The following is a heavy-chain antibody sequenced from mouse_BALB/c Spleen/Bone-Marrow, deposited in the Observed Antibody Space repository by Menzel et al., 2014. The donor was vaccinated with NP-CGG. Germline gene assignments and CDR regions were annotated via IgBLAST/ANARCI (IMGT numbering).Heavy chain of an antibody. Sequence: VKLVGLMKISCKVSGYSFTGYTMNWVKQSHGKNLEWIGLINPYNGGTSYNQKFKGKATLTVDKSSSTADMELLRLTTEDSAVYYCARSDYRYDYFDFLGQGSARTVSS. CDR1: GYSFTGYT. D-gene: IGHD2-12*01. J-gene: IGHJ2*01. CDR3: ARSDYRYDYFDF. CDR2: INPYNGGT. V-gene: IGHV1-26*01.